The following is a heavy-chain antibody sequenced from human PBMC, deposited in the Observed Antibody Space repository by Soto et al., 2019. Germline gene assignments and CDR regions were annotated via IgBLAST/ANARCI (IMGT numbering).Heavy chain of an antibody. J-gene: IGHJ1*01. CDR2: IYHSGST. CDR1: GGSISSGGYS. CDR3: ARGPYDFWSGYLTAEYFQH. Sequence: SETLSLTCAVSGGSISSGGYSWSWIRQPPGKGLEWIGYIYHSGSTYYNPSLKSRVTISVDRSKNQFSLKLSSVTAADTAVYYCARGPYDFWSGYLTAEYFQHWGQGTLVTVSS. D-gene: IGHD3-3*01. V-gene: IGHV4-30-2*01.